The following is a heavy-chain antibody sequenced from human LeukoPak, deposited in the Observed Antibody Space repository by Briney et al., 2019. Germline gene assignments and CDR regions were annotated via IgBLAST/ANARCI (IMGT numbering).Heavy chain of an antibody. V-gene: IGHV5-51*01. Sequence: GESLKISCKGSGYDFTNYWIGWVRQMPGKGLEWMGIIYPGDSDTRYSPSFQGQVTISADKSISTAYLQWSSLKASDTAMYYCARREDFDFWSGWFDYWGQGTLVTVSS. CDR3: ARREDFDFWSGWFDY. J-gene: IGHJ4*02. CDR2: IYPGDSDT. CDR1: GYDFTNYW. D-gene: IGHD3-3*01.